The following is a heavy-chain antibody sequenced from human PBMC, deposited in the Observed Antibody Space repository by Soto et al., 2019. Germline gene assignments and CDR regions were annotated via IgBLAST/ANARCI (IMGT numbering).Heavy chain of an antibody. CDR3: AISGSGIVPDY. CDR2: INHSGST. V-gene: IGHV4-34*01. J-gene: IGHJ4*02. CDR1: GGSFSGYY. D-gene: IGHD1-26*01. Sequence: PSETLSLTCAVYGGSFSGYYWSSIRQPPGKGLEWIGEINHSGSTNYNPSLKSRVTISVDTSKNQFSLKLSSVTAADTAVYYCAISGSGIVPDYWGQGTLVTVSS.